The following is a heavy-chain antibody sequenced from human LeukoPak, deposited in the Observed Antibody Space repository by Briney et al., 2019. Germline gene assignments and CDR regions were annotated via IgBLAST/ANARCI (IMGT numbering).Heavy chain of an antibody. J-gene: IGHJ4*02. CDR2: MNPNSGNT. V-gene: IGHV1-8*01. D-gene: IGHD2-15*01. Sequence: ASVKVSCKASGYTFTSYDINWVRQATGQGLEWMGWMNPNSGNTGYAQKFQGRVTLTTNTSVSTAYMGLSSLRSEDTAIYCCARGAPGSYCSGGSCPYFDYWGQGTLVSVSS. CDR3: ARGAPGSYCSGGSCPYFDY. CDR1: GYTFTSYD.